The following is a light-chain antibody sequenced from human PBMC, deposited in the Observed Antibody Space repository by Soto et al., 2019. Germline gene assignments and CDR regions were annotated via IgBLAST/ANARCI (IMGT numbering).Light chain of an antibody. CDR1: SGDVGAYDF. CDR3: VSFTVHYSYV. V-gene: IGLV2-14*01. J-gene: IGLJ1*01. Sequence: QSVLTQPASVSGSPGQSITISCTGTSGDVGAYDFVSWYQHHPGKAPRLVIYDVSRRPAGASDRFSGSKSGSTASLTISSLQAEDVADYYFVSFTVHYSYVFGTGTKLTVL. CDR2: DVS.